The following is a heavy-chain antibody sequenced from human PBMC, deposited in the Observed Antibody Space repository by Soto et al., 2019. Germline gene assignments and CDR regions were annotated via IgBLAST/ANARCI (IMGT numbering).Heavy chain of an antibody. D-gene: IGHD1-1*01. CDR3: AQALVFTGGDGFDI. J-gene: IGHJ3*02. V-gene: IGHV4-31*02. CDR1: GGSITTGGRY. Sequence: QVRLQEWGPGLVKPSQTLSLKCSVSGGSITTGGRYWSWIRQLPGKGLERIGDIYYSGNTYDNASLKSRVTISVEAAKNQFSLKLSSVTAADTAVYYCAQALVFTGGDGFDIWGQGRLVTVSS. CDR2: IYYSGNT.